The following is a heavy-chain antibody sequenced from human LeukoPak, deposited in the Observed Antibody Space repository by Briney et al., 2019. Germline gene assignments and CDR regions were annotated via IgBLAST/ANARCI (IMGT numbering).Heavy chain of an antibody. J-gene: IGHJ4*02. Sequence: GRSLRLSCAASRFTFSSYAIHWVRQAPGKGLEWVSVIWYDGTNKYYADSVKGRFTISRDNSKNTLYLQMNSLRAEDTAVYYCARDDSGWVDYWGQGTLVTVSS. CDR3: ARDDSGWVDY. CDR1: RFTFSSYA. CDR2: IWYDGTNK. V-gene: IGHV3-33*01. D-gene: IGHD6-19*01.